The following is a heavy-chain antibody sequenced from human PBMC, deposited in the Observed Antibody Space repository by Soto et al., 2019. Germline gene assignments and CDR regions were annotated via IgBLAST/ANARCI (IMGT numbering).Heavy chain of an antibody. CDR1: GVCVSSGSFY. J-gene: IGHJ4*02. CDR3: ARGATVTQYDY. Sequence: SETLSLACTVSGVCVSSGSFYWAWILQPPGKGLELIWFGSYIGTTNYKPSLKSRVTISVDTSRSQIALKVSSLTAADTAVYYCARGATVTQYDYWGQGTLVTVSS. V-gene: IGHV4-61*01. D-gene: IGHD4-17*01. CDR2: GSYIGTT.